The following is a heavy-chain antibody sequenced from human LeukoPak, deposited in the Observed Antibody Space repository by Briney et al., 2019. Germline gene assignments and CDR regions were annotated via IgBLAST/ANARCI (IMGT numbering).Heavy chain of an antibody. CDR1: GFTFSNSW. CDR2: IRQDGSEK. D-gene: IGHD5-24*01. V-gene: IGHV3-7*03. J-gene: IGHJ4*02. CDR3: AKEGRSLQTY. Sequence: PGGSLRLSCAASGFTFSNSWMSWVRQAPGKGLEWVANIRQDGSEKYYVDSVKGRFTISRDNAKNSLYLQMNSLRVEDTAVYYCAKEGRSLQTYWGQGTLVTVSS.